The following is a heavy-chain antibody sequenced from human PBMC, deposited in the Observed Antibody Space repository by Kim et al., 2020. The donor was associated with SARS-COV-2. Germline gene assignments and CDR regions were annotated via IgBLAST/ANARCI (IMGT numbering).Heavy chain of an antibody. CDR2: INYSGST. Sequence: SETLSLTCTASGGSISSYYWSWIRQPPGKGLEWVGYINYSGSTNYNPYPKSRVTITADTSKNQFLLQQSSGHGADTAVYYCAGGPRSTIFGRGVAFDYWG. J-gene: IGHJ4*01. CDR1: GGSISSYY. V-gene: IGHV4-59*13. CDR3: AGGPRSTIFGRGVAFDY. D-gene: IGHD3-3*01.